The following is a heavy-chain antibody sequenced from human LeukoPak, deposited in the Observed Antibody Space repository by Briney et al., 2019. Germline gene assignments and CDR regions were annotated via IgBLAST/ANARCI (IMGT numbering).Heavy chain of an antibody. J-gene: IGHJ5*02. D-gene: IGHD1-26*01. V-gene: IGHV3-15*01. Sequence: PGGPLRLSCAASVFTFSNAWMSWVRQAPGKGLEWVGRFKSKTEGGTTDYAAPVKGRFTISRDDSKNTLYQQMNSLKNDYTAVYYCTTSGSYRKFGPWGQGTLVTVYS. CDR1: VFTFSNAW. CDR3: TTSGSYRKFGP. CDR2: FKSKTEGGTT.